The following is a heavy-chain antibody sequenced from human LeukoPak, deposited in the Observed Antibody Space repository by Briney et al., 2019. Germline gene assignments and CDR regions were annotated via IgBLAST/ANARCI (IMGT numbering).Heavy chain of an antibody. CDR2: ISYDGSNK. Sequence: GGSLRLSCAASGFTFSSYAMHWVRQAPGKGLEWVAGISYDGSNKYYADSVKGRFTISRDNSKNTLYLQMNSLRAEDTAVYYCARGGLGMKENNFDYWGQGTLVTVSS. CDR3: ARGGLGMKENNFDY. D-gene: IGHD7-27*01. V-gene: IGHV3-30*04. J-gene: IGHJ4*02. CDR1: GFTFSSYA.